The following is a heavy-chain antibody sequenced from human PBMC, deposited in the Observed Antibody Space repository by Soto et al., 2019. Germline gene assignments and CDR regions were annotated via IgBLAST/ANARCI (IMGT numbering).Heavy chain of an antibody. J-gene: IGHJ4*02. CDR3: ANGDRSSWIGNH. D-gene: IGHD6-6*01. V-gene: IGHV1-69*01. CDR1: GGTFSSHA. CDR2: IIPIFETA. Sequence: QVHLVQSGAEVTKAGSSVKVSCKASGGTFSSHAFSWVRQAPGQGLEWVGGIIPIFETANYAQEFQGRVTISADESTDTVIVELNNLRADDTAIEFCANGDRSSWIGNHWGPGTQVTVS.